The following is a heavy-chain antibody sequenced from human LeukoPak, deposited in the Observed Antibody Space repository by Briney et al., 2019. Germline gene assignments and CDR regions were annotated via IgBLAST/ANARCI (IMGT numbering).Heavy chain of an antibody. V-gene: IGHV3-23*01. CDR2: VSGSGGST. D-gene: IGHD5-18*01. CDR1: GFTFSIYA. Sequence: GGSLRLSCAASGFTFSIYAMAWVRQAPGKGLEWVSGVSGSGGSTYYADSVKGRFTISRDNSKNTLYLQMNGLRAEDTAVYYCAKEEGIQLWLYDSWGQRTLVTLSS. J-gene: IGHJ4*02. CDR3: AKEEGIQLWLYDS.